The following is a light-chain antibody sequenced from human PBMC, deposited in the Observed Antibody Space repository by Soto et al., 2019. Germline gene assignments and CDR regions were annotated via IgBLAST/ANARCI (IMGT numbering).Light chain of an antibody. V-gene: IGLV1-40*01. J-gene: IGLJ2*01. CDR1: SSNIGAGYD. CDR3: QSYDSSQSAVV. Sequence: QSVLTQPPSVSGAPGQRVTISCTGSSSNIGAGYDVYWYQQLPGTAPKLLIYGNSNRPSGVPDRFSGSKSCTSASLAITGLQAEEDADYYCQSYDSSQSAVVFGGGTKLTVL. CDR2: GNS.